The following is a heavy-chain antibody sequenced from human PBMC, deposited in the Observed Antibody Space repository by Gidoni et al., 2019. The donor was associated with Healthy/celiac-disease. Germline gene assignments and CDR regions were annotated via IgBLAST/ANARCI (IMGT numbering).Heavy chain of an antibody. CDR2: IWYDGSNK. CDR1: GFTFSSYG. Sequence: VQLVASGGGVVQPGRSLRLSCAASGFTFSSYGMHWVRQAPGKGLEWVAVIWYDGSNKYYADSVKGRFTISRDNSKNTLYLQMNSLRAEDTAVYYCARGIATIQTFDYWGQGTLVTVSS. J-gene: IGHJ4*02. D-gene: IGHD6-13*01. CDR3: ARGIATIQTFDY. V-gene: IGHV3-33*01.